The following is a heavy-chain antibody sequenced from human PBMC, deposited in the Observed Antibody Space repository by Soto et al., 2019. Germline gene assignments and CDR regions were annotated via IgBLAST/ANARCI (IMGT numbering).Heavy chain of an antibody. J-gene: IGHJ4*02. CDR2: IKEDGSAK. Sequence: EVQLVESGGGLVQPGGSLRVSCAASGFTFTSYWMSWVSQAPGKGLEWVANIKEDGSAKYYLCSVKGRFTSSRDMAKNSLYLQMSRLRAEDTAVYYCAREDFYRFDYWGEGNLVTVS. V-gene: IGHV3-7*01. CDR3: AREDFYRFDY. CDR1: GFTFTSYW.